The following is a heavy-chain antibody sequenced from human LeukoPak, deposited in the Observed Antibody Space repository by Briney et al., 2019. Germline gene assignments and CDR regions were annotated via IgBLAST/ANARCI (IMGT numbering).Heavy chain of an antibody. D-gene: IGHD5-18*01. V-gene: IGHV4-59*01. Sequence: SETLSLTCTVSGGSISSYYWSWIRQPPGKGLGWIGYIYYGGNTIYNPSLKSRVTISIDTSKNQFSLKLSSVTAADTAVYYCARRRYNYDYWGQGTLVTVSS. CDR3: ARRRYNYDY. CDR1: GGSISSYY. CDR2: IYYGGNT. J-gene: IGHJ4*02.